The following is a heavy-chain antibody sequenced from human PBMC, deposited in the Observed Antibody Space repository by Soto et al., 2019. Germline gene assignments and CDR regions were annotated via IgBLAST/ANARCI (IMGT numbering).Heavy chain of an antibody. J-gene: IGHJ4*01. CDR2: ISYDGSNK. CDR3: ARAPAPAFYPNNCYGY. CDR1: GFTFSTYA. Sequence: GGSLRLSCAASGFTFSTYAMHWVRQAPGKGLDWVAVISYDGSNKYYADSVKGRFTLSRANSKNTLYLQMNSLSAEDTAVYSYARAPAPAFYPNNCYGYRGDGTLDAASS. V-gene: IGHV3-30-3*01. D-gene: IGHD2-8*01.